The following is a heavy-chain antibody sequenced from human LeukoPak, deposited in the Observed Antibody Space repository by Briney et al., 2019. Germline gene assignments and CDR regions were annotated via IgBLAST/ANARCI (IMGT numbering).Heavy chain of an antibody. CDR1: GFAFSGYG. D-gene: IGHD4-17*01. CDR3: AKTTTVTAYDY. V-gene: IGHV3-30*18. CDR2: ISYDGNTE. Sequence: SLRLSCAASGFAFSGYGMHWVRQAPGKGLEWVAVISYDGNTEYYADSVKGRFTISRDNSKNTLYLQMSGLRVEDTAVYYCAKTTTVTAYDYWGQGTLVTVSS. J-gene: IGHJ4*02.